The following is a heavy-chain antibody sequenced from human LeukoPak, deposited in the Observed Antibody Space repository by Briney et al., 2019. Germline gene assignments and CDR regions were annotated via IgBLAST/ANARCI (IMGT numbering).Heavy chain of an antibody. CDR3: ARGHSGSYYYYFDY. CDR1: GGSISSGSYY. D-gene: IGHD1-26*01. CDR2: IYTSGST. Sequence: SQTLSLTCTVSGGSISSGSYYWSWIRQPAGKGLEWIGRIYTSGSTNYNPSLKSRVTISVDTSKNQFSLKLSSVTAADTAVYYCARGHSGSYYYYFDYWGQGTLATVSS. V-gene: IGHV4-61*02. J-gene: IGHJ4*02.